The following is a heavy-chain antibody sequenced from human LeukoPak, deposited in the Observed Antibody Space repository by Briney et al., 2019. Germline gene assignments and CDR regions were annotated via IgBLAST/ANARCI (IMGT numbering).Heavy chain of an antibody. V-gene: IGHV1-2*06. Sequence: ASVKVSCKVSGYTLTELSMHWVRQAPGQGLEWMGRINPNSGGTNYAQKFQGRVTMTRDTSINTAYMELSRLTSDDTAVYYCAREKVRQSGMDVWGQGTTVTVSS. CDR1: GYTLTELS. D-gene: IGHD2-2*01. J-gene: IGHJ6*02. CDR2: INPNSGGT. CDR3: AREKVRQSGMDV.